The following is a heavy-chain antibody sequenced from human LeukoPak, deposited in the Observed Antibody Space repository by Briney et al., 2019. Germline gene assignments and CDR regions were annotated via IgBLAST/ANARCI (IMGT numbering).Heavy chain of an antibody. CDR3: ARGARYSGYEGPYFDY. J-gene: IGHJ4*02. Sequence: SETLSLTCTVSGGSISSYYWSWIRQPPGKGLEWIGYIYYSGSTNYNPSLKSRVTISVDTSKNQFSLKLSSVTAADTDVYYCARGARYSGYEGPYFDYWGQGTLVTVSS. CDR2: IYYSGST. CDR1: GGSISSYY. V-gene: IGHV4-59*01. D-gene: IGHD5-12*01.